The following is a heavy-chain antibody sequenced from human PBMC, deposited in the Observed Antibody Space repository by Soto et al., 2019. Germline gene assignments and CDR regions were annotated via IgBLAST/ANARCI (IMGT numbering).Heavy chain of an antibody. V-gene: IGHV3-11*06. J-gene: IGHJ3*02. CDR1: GFTFSDYY. CDR2: ISSSSSYT. CDR3: ARDYDPPLGAFDI. Sequence: QVQLVESGGGLVKPGGSLRLSCAASGFTFSDYYMSWIRQAPGKGLEWVSYISSSSSYTNYADSVKGRFTISRDNAKNSLYLQMNSLRAEDTAVYYCARDYDPPLGAFDIWGQGTMVTVSS. D-gene: IGHD5-12*01.